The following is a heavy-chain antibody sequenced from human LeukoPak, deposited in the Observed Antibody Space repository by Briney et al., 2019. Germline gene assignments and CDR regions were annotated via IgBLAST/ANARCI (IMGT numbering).Heavy chain of an antibody. CDR2: ISPNSGGT. D-gene: IGHD6-13*01. CDR1: GFTFTGYD. Sequence: GSVKVSCKASGFTFTGYDLHWVRQAPGQGLEWMGWISPNSGGTNYAQSVKDRVTITRDTSITTAYLELSRLRADDTALYYCARGYYSRSKYFQHGGQGTLVTAPS. CDR3: ARGYYSRSKYFQH. V-gene: IGHV1-2*02. J-gene: IGHJ1*01.